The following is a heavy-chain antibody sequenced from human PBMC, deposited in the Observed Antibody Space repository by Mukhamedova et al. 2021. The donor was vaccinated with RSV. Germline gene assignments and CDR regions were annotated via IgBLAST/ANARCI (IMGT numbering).Heavy chain of an antibody. Sequence: VHGRFTISRDNAKNSLYLQMNSLRAEDTAVYYCARDRFFYGSGSTPLHYWGQGTLVTVSS. D-gene: IGHD3-10*01. CDR3: ARDRFFYGSGSTPLHY. J-gene: IGHJ4*02. V-gene: IGHV3-21*01.